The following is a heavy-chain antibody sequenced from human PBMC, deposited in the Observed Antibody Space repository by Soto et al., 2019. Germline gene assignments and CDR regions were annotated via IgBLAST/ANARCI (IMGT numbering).Heavy chain of an antibody. V-gene: IGHV5-51*01. D-gene: IGHD5-12*01. J-gene: IGHJ6*02. CDR1: GYSFTSYW. Sequence: PGESLKISCKGSGYSFTSYWIGWVRQMPGKGLEWMGIIYPGDSDTRYSPSFQGQVTISADKSISTAYLQWSSLKASDTAMYYCARHTGYSGFPGYYYYGMDVWGQGTTVTVSS. CDR3: ARHTGYSGFPGYYYYGMDV. CDR2: IYPGDSDT.